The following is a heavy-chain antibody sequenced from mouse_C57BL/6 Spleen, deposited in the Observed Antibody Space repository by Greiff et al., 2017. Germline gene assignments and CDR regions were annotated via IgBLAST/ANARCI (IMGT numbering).Heavy chain of an antibody. Sequence: EVNVVESGGGLVKPGGSLKLSCAASGFTFSSYTMSWVRQTPEKRLEWVATISGGGGNTYYPDSVKGRFTISRDNAKNTLYLQRSSLRSEDTALYYCARDDYDGYAMDYWGQGTSVTVSS. V-gene: IGHV5-9*01. CDR3: ARDDYDGYAMDY. CDR2: ISGGGGNT. CDR1: GFTFSSYT. J-gene: IGHJ4*01. D-gene: IGHD2-4*01.